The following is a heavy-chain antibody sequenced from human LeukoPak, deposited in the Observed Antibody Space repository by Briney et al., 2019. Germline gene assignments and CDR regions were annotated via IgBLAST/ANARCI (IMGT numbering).Heavy chain of an antibody. Sequence: GGSLRLSCAVSGFTFSNYAMSWVRQAPGKGLEWVSDISGSGGSTDYADSVKGRFTISRDNSKSTLYLQMNSLRAEDTAVYYCAKDDLMDSVSTVRNWFDTWGQGTLVTVSS. D-gene: IGHD5/OR15-5a*01. J-gene: IGHJ5*02. CDR1: GFTFSNYA. V-gene: IGHV3-23*01. CDR3: AKDDLMDSVSTVRNWFDT. CDR2: ISGSGGST.